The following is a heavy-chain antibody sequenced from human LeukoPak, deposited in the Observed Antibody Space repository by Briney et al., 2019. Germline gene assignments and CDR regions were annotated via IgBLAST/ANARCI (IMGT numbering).Heavy chain of an antibody. CDR2: ISGSGGST. CDR3: ARGMVRGVIIGFDY. CDR1: GFTFSTYV. J-gene: IGHJ4*02. Sequence: GGSLRLSCAASGFTFSTYVMSWVRQAPGKGLEWVSAISGSGGSTYYADSVKGRFTISRDNSKNTLYLQMNSLRAEDTAVYYCARGMVRGVIIGFDYWGQGTLVTVSS. V-gene: IGHV3-23*01. D-gene: IGHD3-10*01.